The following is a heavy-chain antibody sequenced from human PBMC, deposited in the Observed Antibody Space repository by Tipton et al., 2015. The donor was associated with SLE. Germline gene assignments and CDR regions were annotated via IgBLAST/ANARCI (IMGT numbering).Heavy chain of an antibody. V-gene: IGHV4-38-2*02. CDR3: ASRIAARSPFDY. CDR2: IYHSGST. Sequence: TLSLTCTVSGYSISSGYYWGWIRQPPGKGLEWIGTIYHSGSTYYNPSLKSRVTISVDTSKNQFSLKLSSVTAADTAVYYCASRIAARSPFDYWGQGTLVTVSS. CDR1: GYSISSGYY. D-gene: IGHD6-6*01. J-gene: IGHJ4*02.